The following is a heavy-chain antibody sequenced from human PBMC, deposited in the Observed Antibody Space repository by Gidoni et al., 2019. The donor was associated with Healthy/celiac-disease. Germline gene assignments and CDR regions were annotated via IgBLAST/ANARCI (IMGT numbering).Heavy chain of an antibody. V-gene: IGHV3-30*18. Sequence: QVQLVESGGGVVQPGRSLGLSCAASGFTFSSYGMHWVRQAPGKGLEWVAVISYDGSNKYYADSVKGRFTISRDNSKNTLYLQMNSLRAEDTAVYYCAKAPLGATFHYYYMDVWGKGTTVTVSS. J-gene: IGHJ6*03. CDR2: ISYDGSNK. CDR3: AKAPLGATFHYYYMDV. CDR1: GFTFSSYG. D-gene: IGHD1-26*01.